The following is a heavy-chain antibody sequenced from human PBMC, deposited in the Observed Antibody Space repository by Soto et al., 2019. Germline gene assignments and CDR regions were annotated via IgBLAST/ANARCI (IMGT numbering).Heavy chain of an antibody. V-gene: IGHV3-21*01. CDR2: ISSSSSYI. CDR1: GFTFSSYS. CDR3: ARLELHYRSGSYFDY. Sequence: GGSLRLSCAASGFTFSSYSMNWVRQAPGKGLEWVSSISSSSSYIYYADSVKGRFTISRDNAKNSLYLQMNSLRAEDTAVYYCARLELHYRSGSYFDYWGQGTLVTVS. J-gene: IGHJ4*02. D-gene: IGHD3-10*01.